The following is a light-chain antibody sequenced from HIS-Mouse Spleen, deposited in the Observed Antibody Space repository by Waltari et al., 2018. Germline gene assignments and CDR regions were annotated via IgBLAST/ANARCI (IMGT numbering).Light chain of an antibody. J-gene: IGLJ2*01. CDR2: EDR. CDR1: ALPKKY. Sequence: SYELTQPPSVSVSPGQTARITCSGYALPKKYAYWYQQKLGQAPVLVMYEDRKRTSWIPDRFSGSSSGTMATLTISGAQVEDESDYYCYSTDSSGNHRVFGGGTKLTVL. V-gene: IGLV3-10*01. CDR3: YSTDSSGNHRV.